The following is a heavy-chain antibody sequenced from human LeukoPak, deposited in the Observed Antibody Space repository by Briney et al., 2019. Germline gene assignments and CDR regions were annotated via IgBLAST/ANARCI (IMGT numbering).Heavy chain of an antibody. CDR2: INPNSGGT. J-gene: IGHJ4*02. D-gene: IGHD2-2*01. V-gene: IGHV1-2*02. CDR1: GYTFTSYG. Sequence: ASVKVSCKASGYTFTSYGISWVRQAPGQGLEWMGWINPNSGGTNYAQKFQGRVTMTRDTSISTAYMELSRLRSDDTAVYYCAREHCSSTSCYTFDYWGQGTLVTVSS. CDR3: AREHCSSTSCYTFDY.